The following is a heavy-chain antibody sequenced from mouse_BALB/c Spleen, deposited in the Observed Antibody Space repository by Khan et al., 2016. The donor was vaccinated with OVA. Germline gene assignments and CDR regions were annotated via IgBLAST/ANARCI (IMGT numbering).Heavy chain of an antibody. Sequence: EVELVESGGDLVKPGGSLKLSCAASGFTFSSYGMSWVRQTPDKRLEWVATISSCGSYTYYPDSVKGRFTISRDNAKNTLYLQMSSLKSEDTAMYYCARHLYGNNGYIDVWGTGTTVTVSS. CDR2: ISSCGSYT. V-gene: IGHV5-6*01. D-gene: IGHD2-10*02. CDR1: GFTFSSYG. J-gene: IGHJ1*03. CDR3: ARHLYGNNGYIDV.